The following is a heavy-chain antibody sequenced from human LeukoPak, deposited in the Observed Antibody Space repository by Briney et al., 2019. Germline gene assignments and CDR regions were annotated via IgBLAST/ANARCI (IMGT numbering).Heavy chain of an antibody. J-gene: IGHJ4*02. V-gene: IGHV3-7*01. CDR2: IKQDGSEK. CDR1: GFTFSSYW. D-gene: IGHD3-22*01. Sequence: GGSLRLSCAASGFTFSSYWMSWVRQAPGKGLEWVANIKQDGSEKYYVDSVKGRFTISRDSAKNSLYLQMNSLRAEDTAVYYCAGDSSGYPFDYWGQGTLVTVSS. CDR3: AGDSSGYPFDY.